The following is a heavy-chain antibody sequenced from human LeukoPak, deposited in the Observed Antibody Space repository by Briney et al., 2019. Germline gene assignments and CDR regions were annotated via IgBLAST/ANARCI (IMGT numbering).Heavy chain of an antibody. D-gene: IGHD2-15*01. Sequence: GRSLRLSCVATGFSLETYGMHWVRQAPGKGLEWLTVASFDSSHKSYADSVKGRFSISRDNSANTVFLQMNSLRSEDTAVYHCVRAYCSASDCFDAFDLWGQGTLVRVSS. CDR2: ASFDSSHK. CDR3: VRAYCSASDCFDAFDL. CDR1: GFSLETYG. J-gene: IGHJ3*01. V-gene: IGHV3-30*03.